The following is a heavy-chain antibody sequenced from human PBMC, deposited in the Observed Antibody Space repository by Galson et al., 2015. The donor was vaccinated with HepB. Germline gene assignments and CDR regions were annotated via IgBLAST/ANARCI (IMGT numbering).Heavy chain of an antibody. D-gene: IGHD6-6*01. CDR3: ARARYSSSPPDY. J-gene: IGHJ4*02. CDR2: LGVYNGNT. Sequence: QSGAEVKKPGESLKISCKASGYTFTSYGISWVRQAPGQGLEWMGWLGVYNGNTNYAQKVQGRVTMITDTSTTTAYMELRSLRSDDTAVYYCARARYSSSPPDYWGQGTLVTVSS. V-gene: IGHV1-18*01. CDR1: GYTFTSYG.